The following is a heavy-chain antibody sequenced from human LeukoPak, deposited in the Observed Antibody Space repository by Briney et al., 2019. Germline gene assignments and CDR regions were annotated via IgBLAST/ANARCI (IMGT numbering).Heavy chain of an antibody. CDR1: GFTFSSYS. CDR3: ARGTRDGYNPFDY. D-gene: IGHD5-24*01. J-gene: IGHJ4*01. Sequence: GGPLRLSCATSGFTFSSYSMNWVRQAPGKGLEWVSSISSVISDIFHADSVKGRFTISRDNANNSLYLQMNSLRAEDTAVYYCARGTRDGYNPFDYWGHGTLVTVSS. V-gene: IGHV3-21*01. CDR2: ISSVISDI.